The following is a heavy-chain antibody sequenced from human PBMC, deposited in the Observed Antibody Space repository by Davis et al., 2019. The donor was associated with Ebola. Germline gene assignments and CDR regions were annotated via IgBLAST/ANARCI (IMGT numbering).Heavy chain of an antibody. Sequence: AASVKVSCKASGYTFTSYYMHWVRQAPGQGLEWMGIINPSGGSTMYAQRFQGRVSMTRDTSTSTVYMELSSLRSEDTAVYYCARTIPRLVVPAAPPNWFDPWGQGTLVTVSS. CDR1: GYTFTSYY. V-gene: IGHV1-46*01. CDR2: INPSGGST. J-gene: IGHJ5*02. CDR3: ARTIPRLVVPAAPPNWFDP. D-gene: IGHD2-2*01.